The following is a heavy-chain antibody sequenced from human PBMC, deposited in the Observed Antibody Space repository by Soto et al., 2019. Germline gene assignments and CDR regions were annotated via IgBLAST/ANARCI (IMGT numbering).Heavy chain of an antibody. CDR3: AKAYXXWSSEQPYYFDY. V-gene: IGHV3-23*01. J-gene: IGHJ4*02. CDR1: GFTFSNYA. CDR2: ISGSGGRS. Sequence: EVQLLDSGGGLVQPGGSLRLSCAASGFTFSNYAMTWVRQGPGKGLEWVSGISGSGGRSYYADSVKGRFTISRDNSKSTLYLQMNSLRAEDTAVYYXAKAYXXWSSEQPYYFDYWGQGTLVTVSS. D-gene: IGHD6-13*01.